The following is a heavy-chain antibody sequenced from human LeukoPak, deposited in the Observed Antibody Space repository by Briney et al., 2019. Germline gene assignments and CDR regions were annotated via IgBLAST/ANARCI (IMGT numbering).Heavy chain of an antibody. J-gene: IGHJ5*02. D-gene: IGHD2-8*01. CDR1: GGTFSSYA. CDR3: ARDPADCTNGVCPHMP. Sequence: SVKVSCKASGGTFSSYAISWVRQAPGQGLEWMGGIIPIFGTANYAQKFQGRVTITADESTSTAYMELSSLRSEDTAVYYCARDPADCTNGVCPHMPWGQGTLVTVSS. V-gene: IGHV1-69*13. CDR2: IIPIFGTA.